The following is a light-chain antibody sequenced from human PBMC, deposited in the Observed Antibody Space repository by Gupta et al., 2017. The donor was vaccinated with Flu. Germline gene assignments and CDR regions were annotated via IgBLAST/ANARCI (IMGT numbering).Light chain of an antibody. CDR3: GTWDISRSAVV. V-gene: IGLV1-51*01. Sequence: QSVFPQPPSVSAAPRPKLTISCSGTCSNIGNNYVSWYQQLPGIAPKLLIYDNNKRASGIPDRFTGSKSGTSATLISAGLQTGDEADYYCGTWDISRSAVVYGGRTKLPVL. J-gene: IGLJ2*01. CDR1: CSNIGNNY. CDR2: DNN.